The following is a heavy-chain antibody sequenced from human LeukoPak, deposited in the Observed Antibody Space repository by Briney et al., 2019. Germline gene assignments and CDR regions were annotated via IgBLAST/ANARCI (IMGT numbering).Heavy chain of an antibody. CDR3: AGERVYSNYVEAYGMDV. Sequence: ASVKVSCKASGYTFTSYYMHWVRQAPGQGLEWMGIINPSGGSTSYAQKFQGRVTMTRDTSTSTVYMELSGLRSEDTAVYYCAGERVYSNYVEAYGMDVWGQGTTVTVSS. J-gene: IGHJ6*02. CDR1: GYTFTSYY. D-gene: IGHD4-11*01. V-gene: IGHV1-46*01. CDR2: INPSGGST.